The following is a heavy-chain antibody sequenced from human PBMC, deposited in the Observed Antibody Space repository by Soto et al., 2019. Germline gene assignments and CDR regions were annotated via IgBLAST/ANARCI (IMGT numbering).Heavy chain of an antibody. CDR3: ARHGGSYLAAFDI. J-gene: IGHJ3*02. CDR1: GGSISSYY. V-gene: IGHV4-59*08. CDR2: IYYSGST. D-gene: IGHD1-26*01. Sequence: SETLSLTCTVSGGSISSYYWSWIRQPPGKGLEWIGYIYYSGSTNYNPSLKSRVTISVDTSKNQFSLKLSSVTAADTAVYYCARHGGSYLAAFDIWGQGTMVTVSS.